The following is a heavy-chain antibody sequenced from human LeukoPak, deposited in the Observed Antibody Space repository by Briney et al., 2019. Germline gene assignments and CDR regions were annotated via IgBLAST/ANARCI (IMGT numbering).Heavy chain of an antibody. V-gene: IGHV4-39*01. Sequence: PSETLSLTCTVSGGSISSSSYYWGWIRQPPGKGLEWIGSIYYSGSTYYNPSLKSRVTISVDTSKNQFSLKLSSVTAADTAVYYCARLWFGDPNWFDPWGQGTLVAVSS. J-gene: IGHJ5*02. CDR2: IYYSGST. CDR3: ARLWFGDPNWFDP. CDR1: GGSISSSSYY. D-gene: IGHD3-10*01.